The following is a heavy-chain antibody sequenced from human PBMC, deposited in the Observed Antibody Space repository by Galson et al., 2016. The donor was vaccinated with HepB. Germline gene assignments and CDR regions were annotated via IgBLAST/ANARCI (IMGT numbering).Heavy chain of an antibody. Sequence: TLSLTCSVSGGSISSGDYYWRWIRQSPGKGLAWIGYIYYSGSTYYNPSHKSRVSISVDTSKDQFSLNLSSVTAADTAVYYCSRDKGWGSGHGALDIWGQGTMVIVSS. V-gene: IGHV4-30-4*01. CDR1: GGSISSGDYY. CDR2: IYYSGST. D-gene: IGHD5-12*01. CDR3: SRDKGWGSGHGALDI. J-gene: IGHJ3*02.